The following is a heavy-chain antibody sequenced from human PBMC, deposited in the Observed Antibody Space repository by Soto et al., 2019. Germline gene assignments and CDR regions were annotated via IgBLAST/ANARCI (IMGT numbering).Heavy chain of an antibody. CDR2: ISSSSTTI. CDR1: EFSFRSYD. D-gene: IGHD3-10*01. J-gene: IGHJ4*02. Sequence: EVQLVESGGGLVQPGGSLRLSCAAAEFSFRSYDMSWVRQAPGKGLEWVSYISSSSTTIYYADSVKGRFTISSDNAKSSLYLQIASLRAEATAVYYCVRALLRGVNRYFDYWGQGTLVTVSS. CDR3: VRALLRGVNRYFDY. V-gene: IGHV3-48*01.